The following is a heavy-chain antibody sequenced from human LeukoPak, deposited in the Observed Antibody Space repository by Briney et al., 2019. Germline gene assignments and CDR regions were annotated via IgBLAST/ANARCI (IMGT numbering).Heavy chain of an antibody. CDR1: GGSISSGGYY. CDR3: ARRNWGFNQPYWYFDL. V-gene: IGHV4-61*08. Sequence: SETLSLTCTVSGGSISSGGYYWSWIRQPPGKGLEWIGYIYYSGSTNYNPSLESRVTISVDTSKNQFSLKLSSVTAADTAVYYCARRNWGFNQPYWYFDLWGRGTLVTVSS. CDR2: IYYSGST. J-gene: IGHJ2*01. D-gene: IGHD7-27*01.